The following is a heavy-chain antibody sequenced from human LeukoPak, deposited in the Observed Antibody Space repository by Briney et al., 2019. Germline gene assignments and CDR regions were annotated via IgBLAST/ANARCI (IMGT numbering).Heavy chain of an antibody. J-gene: IGHJ4*02. CDR2: ISSSSGTI. V-gene: IGHV3-48*01. CDR3: ARQRIGWYFDY. D-gene: IGHD6-19*01. Sequence: GRSLRLSCAASGFTFSRYSMNWVRQAPGKGLEWISYISSSSGTIYYADSVKGRFTISRDNSKNTLYLQMNSLTAEDTAVYYCARQRIGWYFDYWGQGTLVTVSS. CDR1: GFTFSRYS.